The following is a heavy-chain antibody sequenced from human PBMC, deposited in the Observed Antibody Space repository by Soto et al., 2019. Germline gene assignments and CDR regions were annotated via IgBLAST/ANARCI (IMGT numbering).Heavy chain of an antibody. CDR3: AKGPLGYCSGGSCYGDS. J-gene: IGHJ4*02. D-gene: IGHD2-15*01. CDR1: GFTFSGYA. CDR2: ISGYGDST. Sequence: GGSLRLSCAASGFTFSGYAMNWVRQAPGKGLEWVSSISGYGDSTYYADSVKGRFTISRDNSKNTLYLQMNSLRAEDTAVYYCAKGPLGYCSGGSCYGDSWGQGT. V-gene: IGHV3-23*01.